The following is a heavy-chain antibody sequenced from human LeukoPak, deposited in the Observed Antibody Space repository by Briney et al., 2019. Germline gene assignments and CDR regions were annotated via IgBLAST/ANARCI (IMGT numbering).Heavy chain of an antibody. Sequence: SETLSLTCTVSGGSISSYYWSWIRQPAGKGLEWIGRIYTSGSTNYNPSLKSRVTMSVDTSKNQFSLKLSSVTAADTAIYYCARDRNLGGGGIYFDWWGQGTLVTVSS. CDR1: GGSISSYY. CDR3: ARDRNLGGGGIYFDW. CDR2: IYTSGST. J-gene: IGHJ4*02. V-gene: IGHV4-4*07. D-gene: IGHD2-15*01.